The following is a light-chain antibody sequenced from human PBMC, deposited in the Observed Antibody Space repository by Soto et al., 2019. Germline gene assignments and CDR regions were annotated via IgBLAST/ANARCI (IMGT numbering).Light chain of an antibody. CDR2: EGS. CDR1: SSDVGSDNL. CDR3: CSYAGSGTDNYV. J-gene: IGLJ1*01. Sequence: QSALTQPASVSGSPGQSITISCTGTSSDVGSDNLVSWYQQHPGKAPKLMIYEGSKRPSGVSNRFSGSKSGNTASLTISGLQAEDEADYYCCSYAGSGTDNYVFGSGTQLTVL. V-gene: IGLV2-23*01.